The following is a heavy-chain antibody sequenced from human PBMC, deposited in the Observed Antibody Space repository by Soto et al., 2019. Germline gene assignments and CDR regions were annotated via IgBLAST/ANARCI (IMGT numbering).Heavy chain of an antibody. CDR3: ARDGDGIFDY. D-gene: IGHD7-27*01. Sequence: QVQLVQSGAEVKKPGSSVKVSCKASGGTFSSYTISWVRQAPGQGLEWMGRIIPILGIANYAQKFQGRVTITADKSTSTGYMELSSLRSEDTAVYYWARDGDGIFDYWGQGTLVTVSS. CDR2: IIPILGIA. V-gene: IGHV1-69*08. CDR1: GGTFSSYT. J-gene: IGHJ4*02.